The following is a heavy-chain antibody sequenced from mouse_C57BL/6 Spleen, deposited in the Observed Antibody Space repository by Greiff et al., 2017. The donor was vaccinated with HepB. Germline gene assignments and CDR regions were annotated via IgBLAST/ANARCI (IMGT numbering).Heavy chain of an antibody. Sequence: VKLVESGAELARPGASVKMSCKASGYTFTSYTMHWVKQRPGQGLEWIGYINPSSGYTKYNQKFKDKATLTADKSSSTAYMQLSSLTSEDSAVYYCARGGFPFAYWGQGTLVTVSA. CDR3: ARGGFPFAY. CDR2: INPSSGYT. J-gene: IGHJ3*01. CDR1: GYTFTSYT. V-gene: IGHV1-4*01.